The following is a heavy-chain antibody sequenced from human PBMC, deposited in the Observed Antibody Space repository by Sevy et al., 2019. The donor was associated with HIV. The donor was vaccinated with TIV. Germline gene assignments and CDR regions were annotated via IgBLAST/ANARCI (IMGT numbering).Heavy chain of an antibody. Sequence: GGSLRLSCAASGFAFSSSWMTWVRQAPGKGLEWVANIKQDGSEKYYVDFLKGRFTISRDNAKNSLYLQMNSLRAEDTAVYCCARLCTGFIYYYYYGMDVWGQGTTVTVSS. CDR3: ARLCTGFIYYYYYGMDV. CDR2: IKQDGSEK. V-gene: IGHV3-7*01. D-gene: IGHD2-2*01. J-gene: IGHJ6*02. CDR1: GFAFSSSW.